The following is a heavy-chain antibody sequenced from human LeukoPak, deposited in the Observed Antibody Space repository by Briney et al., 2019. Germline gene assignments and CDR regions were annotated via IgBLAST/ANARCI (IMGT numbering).Heavy chain of an antibody. D-gene: IGHD4-17*01. CDR1: GFTFSSYA. Sequence: GGSLRLSCAASGFTFSSYAMHWVRQAPGKGLEWVAVISYDGSNKYYADSVKGRFTISRDNSKNTLYPQMNSLRAEDTAVYYCARAPTTVIDLWGQGTLVTVSS. J-gene: IGHJ5*02. CDR3: ARAPTTVIDL. V-gene: IGHV3-30-3*01. CDR2: ISYDGSNK.